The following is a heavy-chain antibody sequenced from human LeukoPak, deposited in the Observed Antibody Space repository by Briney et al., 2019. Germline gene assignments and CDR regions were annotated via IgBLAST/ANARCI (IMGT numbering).Heavy chain of an antibody. V-gene: IGHV4-34*01. CDR3: ARQGYYDSSGYYRRRGYYYYYMDV. Sequence: SETLSLTCAVYGGSFSGYYWSWIRQPPGKGLEWIGEINHSGSTNYSPSLKSRVTISVDTSKNQFSLKLSSVTAADTAVYYCARQGYYDSSGYYRRRGYYYYYMDVWGKGTTVTISS. CDR1: GGSFSGYY. CDR2: INHSGST. D-gene: IGHD3-22*01. J-gene: IGHJ6*03.